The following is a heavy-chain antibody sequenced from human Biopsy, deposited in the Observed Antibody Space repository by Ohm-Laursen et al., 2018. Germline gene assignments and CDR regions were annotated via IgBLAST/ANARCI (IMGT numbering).Heavy chain of an antibody. D-gene: IGHD3-9*01. Sequence: SVKVSCKAPGGTFSNYGVNWVRQAPGQGLEWLGGNIPILGTGNYAQKFQDRVTVAADTSTSTATMELRSLRSDDTAVYYCATKLTGYFHHWGQGALVSVSS. J-gene: IGHJ1*01. CDR2: NIPILGTG. CDR3: ATKLTGYFHH. CDR1: GGTFSNYG. V-gene: IGHV1-69*06.